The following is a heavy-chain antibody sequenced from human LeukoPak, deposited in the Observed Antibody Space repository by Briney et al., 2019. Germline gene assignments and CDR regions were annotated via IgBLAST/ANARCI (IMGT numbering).Heavy chain of an antibody. CDR1: GYSISSGYY. J-gene: IGHJ5*02. CDR2: IYHSGST. V-gene: IGHV4-38-2*02. Sequence: SETLSLTCTVSGYSISSGYYWGWIRQPPGKGLEWIGSIYHSGSTNYNPSLKSRVTISVDTSKNQFSLKLSSVTAADTAVYYCARGKYSSSWYVGWFDPWGQGTLVTVSS. CDR3: ARGKYSSSWYVGWFDP. D-gene: IGHD6-13*01.